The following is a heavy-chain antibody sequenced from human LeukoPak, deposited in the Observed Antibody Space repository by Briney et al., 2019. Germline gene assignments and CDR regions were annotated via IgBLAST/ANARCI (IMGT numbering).Heavy chain of an antibody. V-gene: IGHV1-18*01. CDR1: GHTFTSYG. Sequence: GASVKVSCKASGHTFTSYGISWVRQALGQGLEWMGWISAYNGNTNNAQKLQGRVTMTTDTSTSTTNMYLRSLRSDDTAVYYCARTYYYGSEAPDYWGQGTLVTVSS. J-gene: IGHJ4*02. D-gene: IGHD3-10*01. CDR3: ARTYYYGSEAPDY. CDR2: ISAYNGNT.